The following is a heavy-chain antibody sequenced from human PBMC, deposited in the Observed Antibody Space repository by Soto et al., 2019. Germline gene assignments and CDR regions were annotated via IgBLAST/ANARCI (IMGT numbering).Heavy chain of an antibody. Sequence: SETLSLTCTVSGGSVSSGSYYWSWIRQPPGKGLEWIGYIYYSGSTNYNPSLKSRVTISVDTSKNQFSLKLSSVTAADTAVYYCARALKRDNWNHFDYWGQGTLVTVSS. CDR1: GGSVSSGSYY. V-gene: IGHV4-61*01. CDR2: IYYSGST. J-gene: IGHJ4*02. CDR3: ARALKRDNWNHFDY. D-gene: IGHD1-20*01.